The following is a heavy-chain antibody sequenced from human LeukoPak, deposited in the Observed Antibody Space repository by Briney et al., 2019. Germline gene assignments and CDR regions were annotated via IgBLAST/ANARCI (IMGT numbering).Heavy chain of an antibody. J-gene: IGHJ4*02. D-gene: IGHD3-22*01. V-gene: IGHV4-34*01. Sequence: SETLSLTCAVYGGSFSGYYWSWIRQPPGKGLEWIGEINHSGSTNYNPSLKSRVTISVDKSKNQFSLKLSSVTAADTAVYYCARSPYYDSSGYYSRAFDYWGQGTLVTVSS. CDR1: GGSFSGYY. CDR2: INHSGST. CDR3: ARSPYYDSSGYYSRAFDY.